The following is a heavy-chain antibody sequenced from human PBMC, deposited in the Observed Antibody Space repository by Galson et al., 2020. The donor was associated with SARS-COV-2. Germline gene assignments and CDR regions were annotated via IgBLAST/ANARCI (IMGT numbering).Heavy chain of an antibody. CDR3: RQFALGAVPIDY. Sequence: TLSLTCTVSGGYMHSGSYTWTWNRQPAGKGPAWIRPVFITGTTNYNPSLKSRATISLDTSKNQFSLKLTSVTAADTAVYYCRQFALGAVPIDYWGQGTLVTVSS. V-gene: IGHV4-61*02. CDR2: VFITGTT. J-gene: IGHJ4*02. CDR1: GGYMHSGSYT. D-gene: IGHD6-19*01.